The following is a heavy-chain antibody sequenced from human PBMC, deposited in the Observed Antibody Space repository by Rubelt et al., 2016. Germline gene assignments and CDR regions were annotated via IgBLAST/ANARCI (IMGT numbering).Heavy chain of an antibody. CDR3: AHTVDTAMADY. CDR2: IYWDDDK. J-gene: IGHJ4*02. CDR1: GFSLSTTGVG. Sequence: QITLRESGPTLVKPTQTVTLTCTFSGFSLSTTGVGVGWIRQPPGKALEWLALIYWDDDKRYSPSLKSRLTITKDTSKNQGVLTMTNMDPVDTATYYCAHTVDTAMADYWGQGTLVTVSS. D-gene: IGHD5-18*01. V-gene: IGHV2-5*02.